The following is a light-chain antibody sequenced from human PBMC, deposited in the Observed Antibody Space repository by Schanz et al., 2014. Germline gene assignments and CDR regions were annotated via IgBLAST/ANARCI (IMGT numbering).Light chain of an antibody. CDR1: SSDVGGYNY. J-gene: IGLJ3*02. Sequence: QSALTQPASVSGSPGQSITISCTGTSSDVGGYNYVSWYQQHPGKAPKLMIYDVTYRPSGVSNRFSGSKSGNTASLTISGLLAEDEADYYCNSYTTIATLMFGGGTKLTVL. CDR2: DVT. V-gene: IGLV2-14*03. CDR3: NSYTTIATLM.